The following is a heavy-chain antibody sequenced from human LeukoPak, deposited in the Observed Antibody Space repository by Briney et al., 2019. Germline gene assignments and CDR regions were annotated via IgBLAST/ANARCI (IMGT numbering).Heavy chain of an antibody. CDR3: ARRSDTGVIKDYFDS. CDR1: GYSFTSYW. CDR2: IYPGDSDT. V-gene: IGHV5-51*01. J-gene: IGHJ4*02. D-gene: IGHD3-10*01. Sequence: KRGESLKISCKGSGYSFTSYWISWVRQMPGKGLEWMGIIYPGDSDTRYSPSFQGQVTISADKSISTAYLQWSSLKASDTAMYYCARRSDTGVIKDYFDSWGQGTLLTVSS.